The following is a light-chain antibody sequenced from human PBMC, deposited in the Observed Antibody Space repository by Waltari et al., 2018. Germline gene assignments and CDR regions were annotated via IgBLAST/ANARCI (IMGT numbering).Light chain of an antibody. Sequence: QSALTQPASVSGSPGQSISISCIGTSSDIGTFYLVSWYLQYPGTAPKLLIYDVSQRPSGVSNRFSGSKSGNTASLTISGLQAEDEAIYYCCSYAGSRTWVFGGGAKLTVL. J-gene: IGLJ3*02. CDR2: DVS. V-gene: IGLV2-23*02. CDR3: CSYAGSRTWV. CDR1: SSDIGTFYL.